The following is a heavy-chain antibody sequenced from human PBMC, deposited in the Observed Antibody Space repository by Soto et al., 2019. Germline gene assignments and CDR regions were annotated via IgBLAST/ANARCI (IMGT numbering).Heavy chain of an antibody. V-gene: IGHV3-30-3*01. CDR3: ARDQGGTTLYYHGMDV. CDR2: ISYDGSNK. D-gene: IGHD1-7*01. Sequence: GGSLRLSCAPSGFTFSSYAMHWVRQAPGQGLEWVALISYDGSNKYYADSVKGRFTISRDNSKNTLYLQMNSLRPEDTAVYHCARDQGGTTLYYHGMDVWGQGTTVTVSS. CDR1: GFTFSSYA. J-gene: IGHJ6*02.